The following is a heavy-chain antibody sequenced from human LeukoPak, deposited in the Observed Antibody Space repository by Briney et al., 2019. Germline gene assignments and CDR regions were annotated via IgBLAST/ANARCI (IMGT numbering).Heavy chain of an antibody. Sequence: GGSLRLSCAASGFTFTRYPMSWVCQAPGKGLEWVSSISDSGATTYYADSVEGRFTISRDNSKNTLYLQMNSLRAEDTAVYYCAKDLRTPQWELPYYFDYWGQGTLVTVSS. V-gene: IGHV3-23*01. D-gene: IGHD1-26*01. J-gene: IGHJ4*02. CDR1: GFTFTRYP. CDR3: AKDLRTPQWELPYYFDY. CDR2: ISDSGATT.